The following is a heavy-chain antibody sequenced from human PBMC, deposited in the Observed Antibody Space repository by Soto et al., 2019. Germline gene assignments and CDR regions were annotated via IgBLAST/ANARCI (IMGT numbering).Heavy chain of an antibody. J-gene: IGHJ5*02. CDR1: GFTFSSYW. V-gene: IGHV3-7*01. Sequence: GGSLRLSCAASGFTFSSYWMSWVRQAPGKGLEWVANIKQDGSEKYYVDSVKGRFTISRDNAKNSLYLQMNSLRAEDTAVYYCGRAQIFWSGFNGFDPWGKGTRLTVS. D-gene: IGHD3-3*01. CDR3: GRAQIFWSGFNGFDP. CDR2: IKQDGSEK.